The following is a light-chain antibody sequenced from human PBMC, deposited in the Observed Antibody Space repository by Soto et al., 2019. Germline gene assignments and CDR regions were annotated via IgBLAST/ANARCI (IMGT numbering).Light chain of an antibody. J-gene: IGKJ2*01. Sequence: DVVMTHSPLSLPFTLGQPASISCRSSQILVYSFGNTYLNWFQQRPGQSPRRLIYKVSNRNSGVPDRFSGSGSGTDFTLKISRVEAEDVGVYYCMQGTHWPPYTFGQGTKLEIK. V-gene: IGKV2-30*01. CDR2: KVS. CDR1: QILVYSFGNTY. CDR3: MQGTHWPPYT.